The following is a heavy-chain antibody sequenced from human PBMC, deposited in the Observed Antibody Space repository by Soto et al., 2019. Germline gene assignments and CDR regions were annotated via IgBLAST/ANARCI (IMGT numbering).Heavy chain of an antibody. J-gene: IGHJ6*02. CDR3: ERVLGIAMIGIGYDGMDV. CDR1: GYSFTNYG. V-gene: IGHV1-18*01. Sequence: QVQLVQSGAEVKKPGASVKVSCKASGYSFTNYGISWVRQAPGQGLEWMGWISTYNDNTYYAQNFQGRVTMTTDTSTTTAYMSMRSLRTEDTAVYYCERVLGIAMIGIGYDGMDVWGQGTTVTVSS. CDR2: ISTYNDNT. D-gene: IGHD2-21*01.